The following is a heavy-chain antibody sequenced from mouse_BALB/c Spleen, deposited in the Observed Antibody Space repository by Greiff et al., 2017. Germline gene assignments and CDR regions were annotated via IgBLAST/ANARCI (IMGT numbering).Heavy chain of an antibody. CDR3: ARDIRGLGKDFDY. D-gene: IGHD4-1*01. V-gene: IGHV7-3*02. CDR2: IRNKANGYTT. CDR1: GFTFTDYY. Sequence: EVQRVESGGGLVQPGGSLRLSCATSGFTFTDYYMSWVRQPPGKALEWLGFIRNKANGYTTEYSASVKGRFTISRDNSQSILYLQMNTLRAEDSATYYCARDIRGLGKDFDYWGQGTTLTVSS. J-gene: IGHJ2*01.